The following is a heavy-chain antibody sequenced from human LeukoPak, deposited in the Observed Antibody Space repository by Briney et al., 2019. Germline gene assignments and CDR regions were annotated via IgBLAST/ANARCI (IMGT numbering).Heavy chain of an antibody. D-gene: IGHD4-11*01. V-gene: IGHV4-39*07. CDR1: GGSISSSRSY. CDR2: IYYNGDT. Sequence: SETLSLTCSVSGGSISSSRSYWGWIRQTPGKGLEWVGSIYYNGDTYYNPSFKSRVAMSVDTAKNQISLILTSVTAADTAVYYCSREGYSCPNWFDTWGQGTLVTVSS. J-gene: IGHJ5*02. CDR3: SREGYSCPNWFDT.